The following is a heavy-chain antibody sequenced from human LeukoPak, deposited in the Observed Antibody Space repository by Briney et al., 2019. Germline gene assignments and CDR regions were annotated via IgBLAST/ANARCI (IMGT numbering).Heavy chain of an antibody. D-gene: IGHD3-3*01. CDR1: GYTFTGYY. CDR2: ITPNSGDT. V-gene: IGHV1-2*06. J-gene: IGHJ4*02. Sequence: ASAKVSCKTSGYTFTGYYVHWVRQAPGQGLEWMGRITPNSGDTIYAQKFQGRATMTRDTSISAAYMELNSLTSDDTAIYYCARDLVGGIWSAGFWGQGTLVTVSS. CDR3: ARDLVGGIWSAGF.